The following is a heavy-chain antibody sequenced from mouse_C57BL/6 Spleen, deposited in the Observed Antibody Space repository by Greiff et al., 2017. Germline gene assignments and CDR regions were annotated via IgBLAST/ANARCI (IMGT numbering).Heavy chain of an antibody. D-gene: IGHD1-1*01. J-gene: IGHJ2*01. V-gene: IGHV1-53*01. CDR2: INPSNGGT. Sequence: QVQLQQSGTELVKPGASVKLSCKASGYTFTSYWMHWVKQRPGQGLEWIGNINPSNGGTNYNEKFKSKATLTVDKSSSTAYMQLSSLTSEDSAVYYCAREDYYGSRYFDYWGQGTTLTVSS. CDR3: AREDYYGSRYFDY. CDR1: GYTFTSYW.